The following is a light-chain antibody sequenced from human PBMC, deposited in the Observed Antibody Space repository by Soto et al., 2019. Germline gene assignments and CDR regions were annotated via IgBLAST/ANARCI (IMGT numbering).Light chain of an antibody. Sequence: DSQMTQSPSAMSASVGDRVTTTCRARQDISNYLAWFQQKPGKVPKRLIYAASSLQSGVSSRFSGSGYGTEFTLTISSLQPEDCATYYCLQHNFYPLTFGQGTKVEIK. J-gene: IGKJ1*01. CDR2: AAS. CDR1: QDISNY. V-gene: IGKV1-17*03. CDR3: LQHNFYPLT.